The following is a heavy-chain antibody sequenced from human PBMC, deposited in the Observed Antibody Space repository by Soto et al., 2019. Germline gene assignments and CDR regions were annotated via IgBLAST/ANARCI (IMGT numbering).Heavy chain of an antibody. CDR3: ARVPDR. D-gene: IGHD2-2*01. V-gene: IGHV4-30-2*01. CDR1: GGSXSSGGYS. Sequence: LSLTCAVSGGSXSSGGYSWSWIRQPPGKGLEWIGYIYHSGSTYYNPSLKSRVTISVDRSKNQFSLKLSSVTAADTAVYYCARVPDRWGQGTLVTVSS. CDR2: IYHSGST. J-gene: IGHJ5*02.